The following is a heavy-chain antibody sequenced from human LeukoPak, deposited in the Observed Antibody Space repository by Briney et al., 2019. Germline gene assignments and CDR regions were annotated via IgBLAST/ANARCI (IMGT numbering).Heavy chain of an antibody. Sequence: PGGSLRLSCAASGFTFSNAWMSWVRQAPGKGLEWVGRIKSKTDGGTTDYAAPVKGRFTISRDDSKNTLYLQMNSLKTEDTAVYYCTTDWALHYYGSGPWGQGTLVTVSS. CDR2: IKSKTDGGTT. CDR3: TTDWALHYYGSGP. V-gene: IGHV3-15*01. D-gene: IGHD3-10*01. J-gene: IGHJ5*02. CDR1: GFTFSNAW.